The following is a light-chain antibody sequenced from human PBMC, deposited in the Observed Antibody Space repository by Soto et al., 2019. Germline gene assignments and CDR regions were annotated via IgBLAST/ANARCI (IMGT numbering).Light chain of an antibody. CDR2: DVS. Sequence: HSALRQPVTMAEPPGQSITISCTGTSSDVGGYNYVSWYQQHPGKAPKFMIYDVSNRPSGVSNRFSGSKSGNTASLTISGLQAEDEADYYCSSYTTSNTRQIVFGTRTKVTVL. V-gene: IGLV2-14*01. J-gene: IGLJ1*01. CDR1: SSDVGGYNY. CDR3: SSYTTSNTRQIV.